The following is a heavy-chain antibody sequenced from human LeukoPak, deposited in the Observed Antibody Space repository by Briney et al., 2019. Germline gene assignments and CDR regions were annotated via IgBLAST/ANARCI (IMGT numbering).Heavy chain of an antibody. V-gene: IGHV4-34*01. J-gene: IGHJ4*02. Sequence: SETLSLTCAVSGGSFSGYYWSWIRQPPGKGLEWIGEINHSGSTNYNPSLKSRVTISGDTSKNQFSLQLSSVTAADTAVYCCARNRIFDYWGQGTLVTVSS. CDR3: ARNRIFDY. CDR1: GGSFSGYY. D-gene: IGHD2/OR15-2a*01. CDR2: INHSGST.